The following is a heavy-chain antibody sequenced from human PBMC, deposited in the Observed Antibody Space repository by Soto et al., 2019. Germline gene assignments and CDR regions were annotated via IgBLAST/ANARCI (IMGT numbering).Heavy chain of an antibody. J-gene: IGHJ3*02. CDR2: ISYDGSNK. V-gene: IGHV3-30-3*01. CDR1: GFTFSSYA. Sequence: QVQLVESGGGVVQPGRSLRLSCAASGFTFSSYAMHWVRQAPGKGLEWVAVISYDGSNKYYADSVKGRFTISRDNTKNTLYLHMNRLRAEDTAVYYCARDPLGPGSHAFDIWGQGTMVTVSS. CDR3: ARDPLGPGSHAFDI. D-gene: IGHD3-10*01.